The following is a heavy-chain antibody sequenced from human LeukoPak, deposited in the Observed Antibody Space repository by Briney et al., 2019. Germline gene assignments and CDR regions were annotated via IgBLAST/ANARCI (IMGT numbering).Heavy chain of an antibody. V-gene: IGHV4-59*10. Sequence: SETLSLTCAVYGGSFSGYYWSWIRQPAGKGLEWIGRIYTSGSTNYNPSLKSRVTMSVDTSKNQFSLKLSSVTAADTAVYYCARGVISGWYNWFDPWGQGTLVTVSS. CDR3: ARGVISGWYNWFDP. D-gene: IGHD6-19*01. CDR2: IYTSGST. J-gene: IGHJ5*02. CDR1: GGSFSGYY.